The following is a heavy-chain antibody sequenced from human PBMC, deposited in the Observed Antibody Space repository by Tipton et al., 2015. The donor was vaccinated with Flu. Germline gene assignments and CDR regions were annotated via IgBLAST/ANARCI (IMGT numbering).Heavy chain of an antibody. D-gene: IGHD1-26*01. CDR2: IYYSGGT. CDR3: ACRGSCYH. CDR1: GGSISSSDYY. V-gene: IGHV4-39*07. J-gene: IGHJ4*02. Sequence: TLSLTCTVSGGSISSSDYYWGWVRQPPGKGLEWIATIYYSGGTFYNPSLKSRVSISVDTSKHQFSLKLSSVTAADTAVYYCACRGSCYHWGQGTLVTVSS.